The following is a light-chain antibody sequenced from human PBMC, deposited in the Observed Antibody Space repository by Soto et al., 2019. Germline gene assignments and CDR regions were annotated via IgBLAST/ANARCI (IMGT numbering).Light chain of an antibody. CDR2: DVS. Sequence: EIVLTQSPATLSLSPGERVTLSCRASQSVSNSLAWYQQKPGQPPRLLIYDVSNRATGIPARFSGSGSGTDFTLTITSLETEDFAVYFCHQRYNWPRVTFGHGTRLEI. CDR1: QSVSNS. J-gene: IGKJ5*01. V-gene: IGKV3-11*01. CDR3: HQRYNWPRVT.